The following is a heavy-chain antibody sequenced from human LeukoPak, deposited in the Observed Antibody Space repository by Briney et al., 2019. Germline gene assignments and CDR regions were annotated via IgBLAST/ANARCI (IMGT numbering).Heavy chain of an antibody. D-gene: IGHD3-3*01. CDR3: ATSYYDFWSGYYTDSDAFDI. V-gene: IGHV4-30-2*02. Sequence: PSQTLSLTCAVSGGSISSGGYSWSWIRQPPGKGLEWIGYIYHSGSTYYNPSLKSRVTISVDTSKNQFSLKLSSVTAADTAVYYCATSYYDFWSGYYTDSDAFDIWGQGTMVTVSS. CDR1: GGSISSGGYS. J-gene: IGHJ3*02. CDR2: IYHSGST.